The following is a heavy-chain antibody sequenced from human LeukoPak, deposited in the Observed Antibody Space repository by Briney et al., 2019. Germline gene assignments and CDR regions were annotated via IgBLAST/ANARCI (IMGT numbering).Heavy chain of an antibody. Sequence: SVKVSCKASGGTFISYAISWVRQAPGQGLEWMGGIIPIFGTANYAQKFQGRVTITADESTSTAYVELSSLRSEDTAVYYCARDLGESTSPRSGDAFDIWGQGTMVTVSS. CDR1: GGTFISYA. J-gene: IGHJ3*02. V-gene: IGHV1-69*13. D-gene: IGHD2-2*01. CDR2: IIPIFGTA. CDR3: ARDLGESTSPRSGDAFDI.